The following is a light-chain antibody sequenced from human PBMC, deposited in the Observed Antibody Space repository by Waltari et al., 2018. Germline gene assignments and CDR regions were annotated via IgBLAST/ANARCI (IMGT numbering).Light chain of an antibody. Sequence: SSELTQDPAVSVALGQTVRITCHGDSLRSNYSTWYQQKPGQAPILVIYGKNNRPSGIPDRFSGSSSGNTASLTITGAQAEDEADYYCNSRDSSAKGVFGGGTKLTVL. CDR1: SLRSNY. J-gene: IGLJ3*02. CDR3: NSRDSSAKGV. CDR2: GKN. V-gene: IGLV3-19*01.